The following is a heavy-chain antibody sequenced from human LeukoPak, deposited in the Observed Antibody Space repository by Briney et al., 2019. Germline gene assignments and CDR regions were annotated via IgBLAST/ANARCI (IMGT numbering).Heavy chain of an antibody. V-gene: IGHV3-23*01. CDR1: GFTFSSYA. J-gene: IGHJ4*02. D-gene: IGHD3-22*01. CDR3: AKGPLIGVVMPLDY. Sequence: GGSLRLSCAASGFTFSSYAMSWVRQAPGKGLEWVSAISGSGGSTYYADSVKGRFTIPRDNSKNTLYLQMNSLRAEDTAVYYCAKGPLIGVVMPLDYWGQGTLVTVSS. CDR2: ISGSGGST.